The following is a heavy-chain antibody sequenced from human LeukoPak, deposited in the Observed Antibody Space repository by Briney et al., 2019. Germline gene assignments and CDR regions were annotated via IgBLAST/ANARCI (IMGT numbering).Heavy chain of an antibody. J-gene: IGHJ4*02. Sequence: SETLSLTCTVSGGSINYYYWTWIRQPPGKGLEWIGYIYYSGSTNYSPSLKSRLTISIDTSKNQFSLKLSSVTAADTAVYYCARVRSSQYYYDSSGYSPFDYWGQGTLVTVSS. CDR1: GGSINYYY. D-gene: IGHD3-22*01. CDR2: IYYSGST. CDR3: ARVRSSQYYYDSSGYSPFDY. V-gene: IGHV4-59*01.